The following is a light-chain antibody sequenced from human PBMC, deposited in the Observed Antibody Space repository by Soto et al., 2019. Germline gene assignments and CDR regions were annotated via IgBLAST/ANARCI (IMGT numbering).Light chain of an antibody. CDR3: QHYGGSSLT. CDR1: QSVSSSF. V-gene: IGKV3-20*01. Sequence: EIVLTQSPGTLSLSPGKRATLSCRASQSVSSSFLAWYQQKPGQAPRLLIYGASSRATGIPDRFSGSGSGTEFTLTISRLEPEDFAVYYCQHYGGSSLTFGGGTKVEIK. CDR2: GAS. J-gene: IGKJ4*01.